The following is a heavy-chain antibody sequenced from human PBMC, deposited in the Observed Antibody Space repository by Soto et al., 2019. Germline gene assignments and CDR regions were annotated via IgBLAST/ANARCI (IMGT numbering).Heavy chain of an antibody. CDR1: GGTFSSYA. D-gene: IGHD3-22*01. CDR3: ARDRWHYDSSGYYTPGY. Sequence: ASVKVSCKASGGTFSSYAISWVRQAPGQGLEWMGRIIPILGIANYAQKFQGRVTITADKSTSTAYMELSSLRSEDTAVYYCARDRWHYDSSGYYTPGYWGQGTLVTVSS. CDR2: IIPILGIA. V-gene: IGHV1-69*04. J-gene: IGHJ4*02.